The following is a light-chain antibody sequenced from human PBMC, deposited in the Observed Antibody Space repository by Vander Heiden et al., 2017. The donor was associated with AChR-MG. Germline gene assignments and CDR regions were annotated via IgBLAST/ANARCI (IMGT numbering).Light chain of an antibody. V-gene: IGKV3-11*01. Sequence: ELVLTQPPATLSLSPEERAILTCWASQSVSSYLAWYQQKPGQAPSLLIYDASNRATGVPARFSGGGSGTDFTLTISSREPEDFAVYYCQQRSNWPPITFGRGTRVEI. CDR2: DAS. J-gene: IGKJ5*01. CDR3: QQRSNWPPIT. CDR1: QSVSSY.